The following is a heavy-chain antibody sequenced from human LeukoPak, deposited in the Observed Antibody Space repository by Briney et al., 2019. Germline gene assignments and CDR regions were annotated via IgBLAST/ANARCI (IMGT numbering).Heavy chain of an antibody. V-gene: IGHV4-34*01. D-gene: IGHD4-17*01. CDR3: ARGYMRMTTVKIFDY. CDR2: INHSGST. J-gene: IGHJ4*02. CDR1: GGSFSGYY. Sequence: SETLSPTCAVYGGSFSGYYWSWIRQPPGKGLEWIGEINHSGSTNYNPSLKSRVTISVDTSKNQFSLKLSSVTAADTAVYYCARGYMRMTTVKIFDYWGQGTLVTVSS.